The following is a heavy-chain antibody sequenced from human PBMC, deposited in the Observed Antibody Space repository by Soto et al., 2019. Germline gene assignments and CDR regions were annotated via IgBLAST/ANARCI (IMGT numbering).Heavy chain of an antibody. Sequence: QVQPVQSGAEVKKPGASVKVSCKASGYTFTSYGISWVRQAPGQGLEWMGWSSAYNGNTNYAQKFQGRVTMTTDTSTSTAYMEVRSLRSDDTAVYYCARERYCIGTSCYEGCSDYWGQGTLVTVSS. V-gene: IGHV1-18*01. D-gene: IGHD2-2*01. CDR3: ARERYCIGTSCYEGCSDY. CDR2: SSAYNGNT. CDR1: GYTFTSYG. J-gene: IGHJ4*02.